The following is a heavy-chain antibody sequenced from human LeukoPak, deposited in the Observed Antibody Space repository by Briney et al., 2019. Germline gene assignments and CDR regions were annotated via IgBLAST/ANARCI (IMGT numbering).Heavy chain of an antibody. J-gene: IGHJ4*02. CDR1: GFTFSSYV. D-gene: IGHD2-2*01. CDR2: TSYGGSNK. V-gene: IGHV3-30*18. CDR3: AKEKWQYQLLFCFHY. Sequence: GGSLRLSCAASGFTFSSYVIHWVRQAAGKGLEWVAVTSYGGSNKYYGDSVKGRFTISRDNSKNTLYLQMNSLRAEDTAVYYCAKEKWQYQLLFCFHYWGQGTLVTVSS.